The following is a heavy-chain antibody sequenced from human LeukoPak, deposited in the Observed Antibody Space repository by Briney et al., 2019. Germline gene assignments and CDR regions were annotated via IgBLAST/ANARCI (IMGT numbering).Heavy chain of an antibody. CDR3: ARASGIAVAGFYMDV. CDR2: ISGSGGSK. J-gene: IGHJ6*03. V-gene: IGHV3-23*01. Sequence: GGSLRLSCAASGFTFDTYGMSWVRQAPGKGLEWVSAISGSGGSKYYADSVKGRFTISRDNSKNTLYLQMNSLRAEDTAVYYCARASGIAVAGFYMDVWGKGTTVTVSS. D-gene: IGHD6-19*01. CDR1: GFTFDTYG.